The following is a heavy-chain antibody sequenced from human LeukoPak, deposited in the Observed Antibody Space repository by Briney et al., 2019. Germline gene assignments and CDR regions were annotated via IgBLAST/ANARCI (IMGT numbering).Heavy chain of an antibody. D-gene: IGHD4-17*01. J-gene: IGHJ3*02. CDR3: AKDPNGDYVGAFDI. CDR2: IRGSGDGT. V-gene: IGHV3-23*01. Sequence: AGGSLRLSCAASGFTFDDYAMHWVRQAPGNGLEWVSSIRGSGDGTNYADSVKGRFTISRDNSKNTLYLQMNYLSAEDTAVYYCAKDPNGDYVGAFDIWGQGTMVSVSS. CDR1: GFTFDDYA.